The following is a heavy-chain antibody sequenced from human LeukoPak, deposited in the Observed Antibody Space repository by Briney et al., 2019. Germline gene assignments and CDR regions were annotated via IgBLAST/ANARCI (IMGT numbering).Heavy chain of an antibody. CDR1: GGSISSSTDY. CDR2: IFYSGST. CDR3: ARLKFSWYSYLHP. Sequence: SETLSLTCTVSGGSISSSTDYWGWIRQPPGKGLEWIGSIFYSGSTYYSPSLQSRVTISIDTSKNQFSLKLSSVTAADTAMYYCARLKFSWYSYLHPWGQGTLVTVSS. J-gene: IGHJ1*01. V-gene: IGHV4-39*01. D-gene: IGHD6-13*01.